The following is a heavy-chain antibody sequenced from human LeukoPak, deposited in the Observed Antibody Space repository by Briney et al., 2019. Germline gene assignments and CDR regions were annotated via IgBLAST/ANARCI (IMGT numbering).Heavy chain of an antibody. Sequence: PGGSLRLSCAASGFTFSSYWMSWVRQAPGKGLEWVANIKQDGSEKYYVDSVKGRFTISRDNAKNSLYLQMNSLRAEDTAVYYCARDGIIVATISGVYYYYYMDVWGKGTTVTVSS. CDR2: IKQDGSEK. D-gene: IGHD5-12*01. J-gene: IGHJ6*03. CDR1: GFTFSSYW. CDR3: ARDGIIVATISGVYYYYYMDV. V-gene: IGHV3-7*01.